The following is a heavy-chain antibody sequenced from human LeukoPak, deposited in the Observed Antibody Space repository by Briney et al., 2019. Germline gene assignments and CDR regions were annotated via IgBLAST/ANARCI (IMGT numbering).Heavy chain of an antibody. Sequence: PSQTLSLTCTVSGGSISSGSYYWSWIRQPAGKGLEWIGRIYTSGSTNYNPSLKSRVTISVDTSKNQFSLKLSSVTAADTAVYYCARDDRAISSSWYYFDYWGQGTLVTVSS. D-gene: IGHD6-13*01. CDR3: ARDDRAISSSWYYFDY. CDR1: GGSISSGSYY. V-gene: IGHV4-61*02. CDR2: IYTSGST. J-gene: IGHJ4*02.